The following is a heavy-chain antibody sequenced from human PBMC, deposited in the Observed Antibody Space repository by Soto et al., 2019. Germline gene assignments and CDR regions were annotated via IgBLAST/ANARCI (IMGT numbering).Heavy chain of an antibody. V-gene: IGHV3-23*01. D-gene: IGHD3-16*01. Sequence: LSLSCAASGFTFSPYAMTWVRQAPGKGLEWVSSISGSGGNTNYADSVKGRFTVSRDNSKRTLSLQMNSLTEEDTAIYYCAKGLRRLLRTQYYYGLDVWGRGTTVTVSS. CDR3: AKGLRRLLRTQYYYGLDV. J-gene: IGHJ6*02. CDR2: ISGSGGNT. CDR1: GFTFSPYA.